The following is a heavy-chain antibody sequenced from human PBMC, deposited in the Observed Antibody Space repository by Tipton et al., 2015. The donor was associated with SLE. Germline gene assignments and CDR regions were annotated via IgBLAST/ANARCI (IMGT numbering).Heavy chain of an antibody. J-gene: IGHJ1*01. CDR3: ARHAFAVAYPEEEYFQH. Sequence: TLSLTCTVSGGSISGYYWSWIRQPPGKGLEWIGYIYYSGSTKYNPSLKSRVTISIDTSMNQFSLKLNSVTAADTAVYYCARHAFAVAYPEEEYFQHWGQGSLVTVSS. V-gene: IGHV4-59*08. CDR2: IYYSGST. D-gene: IGHD6-19*01. CDR1: GGSISGYY.